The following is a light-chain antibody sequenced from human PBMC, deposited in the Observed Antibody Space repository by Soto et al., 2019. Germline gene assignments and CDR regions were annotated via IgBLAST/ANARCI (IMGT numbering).Light chain of an antibody. V-gene: IGKV1-39*01. Sequence: DIQMTQSPSSLSASVGDRVTITCRASQTIIRYLNWYQQKPGKAPKLLIFAASSLQSGVPSRFSGSGSGTEFTLAISSLQPEDFATYYCQQSYNTLAFGPGTKVDNK. J-gene: IGKJ3*01. CDR1: QTIIRY. CDR2: AAS. CDR3: QQSYNTLA.